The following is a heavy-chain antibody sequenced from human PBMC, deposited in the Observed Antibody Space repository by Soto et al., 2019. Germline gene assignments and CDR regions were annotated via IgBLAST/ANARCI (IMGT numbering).Heavy chain of an antibody. CDR3: AKEFHSWNYFDY. CDR2: ISYDGSNK. V-gene: IGHV3-30*18. CDR1: GFTFSSSV. D-gene: IGHD1-20*01. Sequence: PGGSLRLSCAASGFTFSSSVMHWVRQAPGKGLEWVAVISYDGSNKFYADSVKGRFTISRDNFRNTLYLQMNNLRAEDTAVYYCAKEFHSWNYFDYWGQGTLVTVSS. J-gene: IGHJ4*02.